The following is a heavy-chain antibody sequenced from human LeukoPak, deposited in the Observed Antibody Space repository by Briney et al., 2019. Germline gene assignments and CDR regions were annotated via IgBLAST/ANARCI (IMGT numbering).Heavy chain of an antibody. Sequence: GGSLRLSCAASGFTFSSYSMNWVRQAPGKGLEWVSSISSSSSYIYYADSVKGRFTISRDNSKNTLYLQMNSLRAEDTAVYYCVGTYYDSGGWFDPWGQGTLVTVSS. CDR1: GFTFSSYS. CDR2: ISSSSSYI. CDR3: VGTYYDSGGWFDP. J-gene: IGHJ5*02. V-gene: IGHV3-21*04. D-gene: IGHD3-22*01.